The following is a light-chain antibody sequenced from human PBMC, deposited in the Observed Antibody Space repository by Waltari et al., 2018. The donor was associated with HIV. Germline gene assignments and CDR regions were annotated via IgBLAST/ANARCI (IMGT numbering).Light chain of an antibody. CDR2: WAS. CDR3: HQYDKWPRT. V-gene: IGKV4-1*01. J-gene: IGKJ4*01. Sequence: DIVMSQSPDSLAVSLGERATINCKSSQSVLFSSNNKNYLAWYQQKPGEPPKLLIYWASTREFGVPDRFSGSGSGTDFTLTISSLQAEDVAVYYCHQYDKWPRTFGGGTKVEI. CDR1: QSVLFSSNNKNY.